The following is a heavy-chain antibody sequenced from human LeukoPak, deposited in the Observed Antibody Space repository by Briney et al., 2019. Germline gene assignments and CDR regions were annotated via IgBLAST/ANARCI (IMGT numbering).Heavy chain of an antibody. J-gene: IGHJ4*02. Sequence: PGGSLRLSCAASGFTVSSNYMSWVRQAPGKGLEWVSVIYSGGSTYYADSVKGRFTISRDNSKNTLYLQMNSLRAEDTAVYYCAKDSRPLYDILTGYYLSYWGQGTLVTVSS. D-gene: IGHD3-9*01. CDR1: GFTVSSNY. V-gene: IGHV3-53*01. CDR2: IYSGGST. CDR3: AKDSRPLYDILTGYYLSY.